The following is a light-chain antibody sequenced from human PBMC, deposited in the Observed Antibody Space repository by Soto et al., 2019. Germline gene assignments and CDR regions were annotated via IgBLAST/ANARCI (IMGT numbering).Light chain of an antibody. CDR2: ATS. J-gene: IGKJ1*01. V-gene: IGKV3D-15*01. CDR3: QQYNIWPLWT. Sequence: IVMTQSPATLSVSPGERATLFCRASERVSSYLAWYQQKPGQAPRLLLYATSTRAMGIPARFRGSGSGTEFTLTISSLQSEDFAVYFCQQYNIWPLWTFGQGTKVDIK. CDR1: ERVSSY.